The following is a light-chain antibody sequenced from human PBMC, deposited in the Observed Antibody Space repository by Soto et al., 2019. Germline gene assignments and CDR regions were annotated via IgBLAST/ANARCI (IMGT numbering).Light chain of an antibody. CDR1: SSNFGSSYD. Sequence: VLTQPPSVSGAPGQRVTISCTGSSSNFGSSYDVHWYRQLPGTAPKLLIYGNNNRPSGVPDRFSGSKSGTSASLAITGLQAEDEADYYCQSYDSGLYVVFGGGTKLTVL. CDR3: QSYDSGLYVV. CDR2: GNN. V-gene: IGLV1-40*01. J-gene: IGLJ2*01.